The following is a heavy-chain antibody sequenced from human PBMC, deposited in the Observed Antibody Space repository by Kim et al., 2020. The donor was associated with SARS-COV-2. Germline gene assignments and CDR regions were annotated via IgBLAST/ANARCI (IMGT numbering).Heavy chain of an antibody. J-gene: IGHJ6*02. CDR2: IYYSGST. CDR1: GGSISSGGYY. CDR3: ARDCSSTSCYAPRFGGKRNYYYYGMDV. Sequence: SETLSLTCTVSGGSISSGGYYWSWIRQHPGKGLEWIGYIYYSGSTYYNPSLKSRVTISVDTSKNQFSLKLSSVTAADTAVYYCARDCSSTSCYAPRFGGKRNYYYYGMDVWGQGTTVTVSS. D-gene: IGHD2-2*01. V-gene: IGHV4-31*03.